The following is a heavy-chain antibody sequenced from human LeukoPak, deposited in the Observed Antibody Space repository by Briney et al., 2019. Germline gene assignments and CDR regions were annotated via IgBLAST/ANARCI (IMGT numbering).Heavy chain of an antibody. D-gene: IGHD2-2*01. CDR2: ISGSGGST. J-gene: IGHJ4*02. Sequence: GGSLRLSCAASGFTFSSYAMSWVRQAPGKGLEWVSAISGSGGSTYYADSVKGRFTISRDNSKNTLYLQTNSLRAEDTAVYYCAKEGCSSTSCYVGDYWGQGTLVTVSS. CDR3: AKEGCSSTSCYVGDY. V-gene: IGHV3-23*01. CDR1: GFTFSSYA.